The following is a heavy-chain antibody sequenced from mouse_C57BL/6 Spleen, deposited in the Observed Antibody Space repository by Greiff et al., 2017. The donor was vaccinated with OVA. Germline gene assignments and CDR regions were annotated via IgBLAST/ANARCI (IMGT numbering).Heavy chain of an antibody. J-gene: IGHJ1*03. CDR3: ARGSTAVVAFYWYCDV. D-gene: IGHD1-1*01. CDR1: GYTFTSYW. CDR2: IDPSDSYT. Sequence: QVQLQQPGAELVMPGASVKLSCKASGYTFTSYWMHWVKQRPGQGLEWIGEIDPSDSYTNYNQKFKGKSTLTVDKSSSTAYMQLGSLTSEYSAVYYCARGSTAVVAFYWYCDVWGTGTTVTVSS. V-gene: IGHV1-69*01.